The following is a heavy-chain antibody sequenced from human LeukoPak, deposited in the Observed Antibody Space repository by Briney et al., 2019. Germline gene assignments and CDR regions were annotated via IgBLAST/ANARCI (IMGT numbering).Heavy chain of an antibody. J-gene: IGHJ4*02. V-gene: IGHV4-59*12. Sequence: PSETLSLTCTVSGGSISSWYCSWIRQPPGQGLEWIGYIYYSGSTNYNPSLKSRVTISVDTSKNQFSLKLSSVTAADTAVYYCARARGYSYGYPHWGQGTLVTVSS. CDR2: IYYSGST. CDR1: GGSISSWY. D-gene: IGHD5-18*01. CDR3: ARARGYSYGYPH.